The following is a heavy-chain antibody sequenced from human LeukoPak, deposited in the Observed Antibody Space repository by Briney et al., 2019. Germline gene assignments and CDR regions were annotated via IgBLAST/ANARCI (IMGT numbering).Heavy chain of an antibody. V-gene: IGHV4-34*01. Sequence: SETLSLTCAVYGGSFSGYYWSWIRQPPGKGLEWIGEINHSGSTNYNPSLKSRVTISVDTSKNQFSLKLSSVTAADTAVYYCARGPRRAWSGGGYYYYYYYMDVWGKGTTVTVSS. CDR2: INHSGST. D-gene: IGHD3-3*01. CDR3: ARGPRRAWSGGGYYYYYYYMDV. CDR1: GGSFSGYY. J-gene: IGHJ6*03.